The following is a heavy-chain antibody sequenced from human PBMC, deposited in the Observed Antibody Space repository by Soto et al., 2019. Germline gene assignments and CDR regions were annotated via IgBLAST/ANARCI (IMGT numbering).Heavy chain of an antibody. D-gene: IGHD3-22*01. CDR1: GGSISSGGYY. CDR2: IYYSGST. J-gene: IGHJ4*02. Sequence: PSETLSLTCTVSGGSISSGGYYWSWIRQHPGKGLEWIGYIYYSGSTYYNPPLKSRVTISVDTSKNQFSLKLSSVTAADTAVYYCASHYDSSGYYRDSFDYWGQGTLVTVSS. V-gene: IGHV4-31*03. CDR3: ASHYDSSGYYRDSFDY.